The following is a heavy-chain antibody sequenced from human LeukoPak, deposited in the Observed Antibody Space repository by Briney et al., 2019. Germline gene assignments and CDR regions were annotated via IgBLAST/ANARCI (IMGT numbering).Heavy chain of an antibody. CDR1: GGSITDTNYY. Sequence: SETLSLTCSVSGGSITDTNYYWSWIRQPPGKGLEWIGEVNHSGSTNYNPSLKSRVTISVDTSKNQFSLKVTSVTAADTAVYYCARGPPLYYYDSANHERGDYWGQGTLVTVSS. J-gene: IGHJ4*02. V-gene: IGHV4-34*01. D-gene: IGHD3-10*01. CDR2: VNHSGST. CDR3: ARGPPLYYYDSANHERGDY.